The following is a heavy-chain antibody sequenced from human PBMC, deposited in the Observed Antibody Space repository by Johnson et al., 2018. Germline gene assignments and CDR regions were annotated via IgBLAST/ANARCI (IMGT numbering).Heavy chain of an antibody. CDR1: GFTFSSYD. J-gene: IGHJ6*03. V-gene: IGHV3-13*01. Sequence: EVQLLESGGGLVQPGGSLRLSCAASGFTFSSYDMHWVRQATGKGLEWVSAIGTAGDTYYPGSVKGRFTISRENAKNSLYLQMNSLRAGDTAVYYCARGAVAGTGIYYYYYYMDVWGKGTTVTVSS. CDR3: ARGAVAGTGIYYYYYYMDV. CDR2: IGTAGDT. D-gene: IGHD6-19*01.